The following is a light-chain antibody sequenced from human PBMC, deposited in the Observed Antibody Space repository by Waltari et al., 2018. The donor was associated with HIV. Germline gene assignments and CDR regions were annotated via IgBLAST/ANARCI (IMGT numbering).Light chain of an antibody. CDR1: SPNIGSDA. CDR2: SND. J-gene: IGLJ2*01. Sequence: QSVLTQPPSASGTPGQRVTISCSGSSPNIGSDAVNWYQQFPGTAPKVLSYSNDQRPSGVPDRFSGSKSGTSASLAINGLQSEDEADYYCVVWDARLNGLVFGGGTKLTVL. V-gene: IGLV1-44*01. CDR3: VVWDARLNGLV.